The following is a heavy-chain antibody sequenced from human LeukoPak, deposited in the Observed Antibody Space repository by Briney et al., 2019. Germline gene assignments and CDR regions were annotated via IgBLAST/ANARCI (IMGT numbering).Heavy chain of an antibody. J-gene: IGHJ3*02. CDR1: XGTFSSYA. CDR2: IIPIFGTA. V-gene: IGHV1-69*05. CDR3: ARAPSGAFDI. D-gene: IGHD3-10*01. Sequence: SVXXXXXXSXGTFSSYAXSWVRQAPGKGLEWMGRIIPIFGTANYAQKFQGRVTITTDESTSTAYMELSSLRSEDTAVYYCARAPSGAFDIWGQGTMVTVSS.